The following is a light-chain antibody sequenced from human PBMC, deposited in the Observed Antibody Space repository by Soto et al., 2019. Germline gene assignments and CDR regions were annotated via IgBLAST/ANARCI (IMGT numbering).Light chain of an antibody. Sequence: QSALTQPASVSGSPGPSITISCTGTSSDVGAYNYVSWYQHHPGKAPKLIIYDVSDRPSGVSNRFSASKSGNTASLTISGLQAEDEADYYCSSYTSINTEVFGTGTKVTVL. CDR2: DVS. CDR3: SSYTSINTEV. CDR1: SSDVGAYNY. J-gene: IGLJ1*01. V-gene: IGLV2-14*03.